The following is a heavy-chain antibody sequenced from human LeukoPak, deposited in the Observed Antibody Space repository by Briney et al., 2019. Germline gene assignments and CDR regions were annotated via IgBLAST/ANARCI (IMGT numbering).Heavy chain of an antibody. D-gene: IGHD1-26*01. CDR2: ISSTGSRI. CDR1: RFSFSLYN. Sequence: PGGSLRLSCAASRFSFSLYNMNWVRQAPGKGLEWVSYISSTGSRIYYADSVKGRFSISRDNSKNTLDLEMNSLRVDDTAVYYCAKRVGTKSSPFDYWGQGTLVTVSS. V-gene: IGHV3-48*01. J-gene: IGHJ4*02. CDR3: AKRVGTKSSPFDY.